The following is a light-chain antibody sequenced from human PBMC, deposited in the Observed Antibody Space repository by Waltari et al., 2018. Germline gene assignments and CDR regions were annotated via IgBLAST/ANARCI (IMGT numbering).Light chain of an antibody. V-gene: IGKV1-5*03. CDR1: QSISSW. Sequence: IQMTQSPSPLSASVGDRVTITCRASQSISSWLAWYQQKPGKAPNLLFYKASSLQSGVPSRFSGSGSGTEFTLTISSLQPDDFATYYCQQYNSYPSTFGQGTKLEI. CDR3: QQYNSYPST. CDR2: KAS. J-gene: IGKJ2*01.